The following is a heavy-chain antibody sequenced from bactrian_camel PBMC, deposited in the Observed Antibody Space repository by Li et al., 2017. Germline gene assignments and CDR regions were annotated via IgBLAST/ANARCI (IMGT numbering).Heavy chain of an antibody. CDR1: GFTFSSST. V-gene: IGHV3S40*01. CDR2: ISGGGSAT. Sequence: QLVESGGGLVQPGGSLRLSCAASGFTFSSSTMTWVRQAPGKGLEWVSAISGGGSATYYVDSVRGRFTISRDNAENTVYLQLNSLKTEDGAMYYCAQETYGTPAYWGQGTQVTVS. CDR3: AQETYGTPAY. J-gene: IGHJ4*01. D-gene: IGHD2*01.